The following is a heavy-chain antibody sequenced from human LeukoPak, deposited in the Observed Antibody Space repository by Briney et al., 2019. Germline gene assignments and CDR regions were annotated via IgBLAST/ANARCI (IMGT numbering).Heavy chain of an antibody. V-gene: IGHV4-4*07. CDR1: GVSISSYY. Sequence: SETLSLTCTVSGVSISSYYWSWVRQPAGKGLEWIGRIYTSGSTNYYPSLKSRVTISVDKSKSQVSLKLSSVTAADTAVYYCARDLGSGSYQELDYWGQGTLVTVSS. J-gene: IGHJ4*02. CDR2: IYTSGST. D-gene: IGHD3-10*01. CDR3: ARDLGSGSYQELDY.